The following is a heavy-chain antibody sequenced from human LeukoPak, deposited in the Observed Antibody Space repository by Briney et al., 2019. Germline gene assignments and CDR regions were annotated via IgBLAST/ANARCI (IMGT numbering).Heavy chain of an antibody. CDR3: ARGGDYGGPIDY. V-gene: IGHV4-31*03. Sequence: SETLSLTCTVSGGSISSDGYYWSWIRQHPGKGLEWIGYIYYSGSTYYNPSLKSRVTISVDTSKNQFSLKLSSVTAADTAVYYCARGGDYGGPIDYWGQGTLVTVSS. CDR2: IYYSGST. J-gene: IGHJ4*02. D-gene: IGHD4-23*01. CDR1: GGSISSDGYY.